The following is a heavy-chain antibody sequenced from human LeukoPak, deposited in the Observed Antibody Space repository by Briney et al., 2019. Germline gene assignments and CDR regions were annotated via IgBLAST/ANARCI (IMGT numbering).Heavy chain of an antibody. V-gene: IGHV4-30-2*01. CDR3: ARGENYYYYYGMDV. Sequence: TLSLTXXXSGGSXSSGGYSWSWIRQPPGKGLEWIGYIYHSGSTYYNPSLKSRVTISVDRSKNQFSLKLSSVTAADTAVYYCARGENYYYYYGMDVWGQGTTVTVSS. J-gene: IGHJ6*02. CDR1: GGSXSSGGYS. CDR2: IYHSGST.